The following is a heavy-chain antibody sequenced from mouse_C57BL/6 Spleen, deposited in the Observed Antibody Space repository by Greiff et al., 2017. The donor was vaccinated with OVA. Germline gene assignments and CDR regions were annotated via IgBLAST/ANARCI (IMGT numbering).Heavy chain of an antibody. Sequence: QVQLQQSGAELVRPGASVTLSCKASGYTFTDYEMHWVKQTPVHGLEWIGAIDPETGGTAYNQKFKGKAILTADKSSSTAYMELRSLTSEDSAVYYCTRLPTTVVATRYAMDYWGQGTSVTVSS. CDR3: TRLPTTVVATRYAMDY. CDR1: GYTFTDYE. CDR2: IDPETGGT. J-gene: IGHJ4*01. D-gene: IGHD1-1*01. V-gene: IGHV1-15*01.